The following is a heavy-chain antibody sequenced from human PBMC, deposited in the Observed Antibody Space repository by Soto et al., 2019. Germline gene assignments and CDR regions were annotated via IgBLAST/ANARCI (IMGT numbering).Heavy chain of an antibody. CDR1: GGSFSGYY. J-gene: IGHJ6*02. V-gene: IGHV4-34*01. Sequence: SETLSLTCAVYGGSFSGYYWSWIRQPPGKGLEWIGEINHSGSTNYNPSLKSRVTISVDTSKNQFSLKLSSVTAADTAVYYCARVRVVIFSYGMDVWGQGTTVTVSS. CDR2: INHSGST. CDR3: ARVRVVIFSYGMDV. D-gene: IGHD3-3*01.